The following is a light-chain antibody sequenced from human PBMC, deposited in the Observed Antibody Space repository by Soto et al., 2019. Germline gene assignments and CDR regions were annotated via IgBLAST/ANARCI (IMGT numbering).Light chain of an antibody. V-gene: IGLV1-40*01. CDR3: QSYYSSHRGHVV. Sequence: QLVLTQPPSVSGAPGQRVTISCTGSTSNIGSGYDVHWYQQLPRTVPKLLIYGNNNRPSGVPDRFSGSKSGTSASLAITGLQAEDEADYYCQSYYSSHRGHVVFGGGTKLTVL. J-gene: IGLJ2*01. CDR1: TSNIGSGYD. CDR2: GNN.